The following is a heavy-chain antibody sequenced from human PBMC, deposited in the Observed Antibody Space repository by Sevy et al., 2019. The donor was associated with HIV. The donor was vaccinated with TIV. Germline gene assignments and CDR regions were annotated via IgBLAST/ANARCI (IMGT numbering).Heavy chain of an antibody. V-gene: IGHV1-69*13. J-gene: IGHJ6*02. Sequence: ASVKVSCKASGGTFSSYAISWVRQAPGQGLEWMGGIIPIFGTANYAQKFQGGVTITADESTSTAYMEQSSLRSEDTAVYYCARYGYYDILTGYYRGYYGMDVWGQGTTVTVSS. CDR2: IIPIFGTA. CDR3: ARYGYYDILTGYYRGYYGMDV. D-gene: IGHD3-9*01. CDR1: GGTFSSYA.